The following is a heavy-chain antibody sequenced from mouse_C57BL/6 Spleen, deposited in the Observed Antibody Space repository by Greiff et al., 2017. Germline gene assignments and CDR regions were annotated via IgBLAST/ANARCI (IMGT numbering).Heavy chain of an antibody. V-gene: IGHV1-82*01. D-gene: IGHD2-12*01. CDR2: IYSGDGDT. J-gene: IGHJ4*01. CDR1: GYAFSSFW. Sequence: VQLQESGPELVKPGASVKISCKASGYAFSSFWMNWVKQRPGQGLEWIGRIYSGDGDTNYNGKFKGKATLTADKSSSTAYMQLSSLTSEDSAVYFCVRRGSYNAMDYWGQGTSVTVSS. CDR3: VRRGSYNAMDY.